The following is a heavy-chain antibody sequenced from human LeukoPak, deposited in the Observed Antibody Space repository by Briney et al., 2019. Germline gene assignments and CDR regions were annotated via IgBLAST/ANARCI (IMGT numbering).Heavy chain of an antibody. Sequence: SVKVSCKASGGTFSSYAISWVRQAPGQGLEWMGGIIPIFGTANYAQKFQGRVTITTDESTSTAYMELSSLRSEDTAVYYCAVRFLEWLSPFDYWGQGTLVTVSS. J-gene: IGHJ4*02. V-gene: IGHV1-69*05. D-gene: IGHD3-3*01. CDR2: IIPIFGTA. CDR3: AVRFLEWLSPFDY. CDR1: GGTFSSYA.